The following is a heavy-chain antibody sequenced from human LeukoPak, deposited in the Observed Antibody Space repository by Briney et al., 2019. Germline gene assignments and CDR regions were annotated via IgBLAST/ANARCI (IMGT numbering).Heavy chain of an antibody. CDR3: ARIQAVVAAKSHSFDY. J-gene: IGHJ4*02. CDR1: GGSISSYY. V-gene: IGHV4-4*07. Sequence: SETLSLTCTVSGGSISSYYWSWIRQPAGKGLEWIGRIYTSGSTNYNPSLKSRVTISVDTSKNQFSLKLSSVTAADTAVYYCARIQAVVAAKSHSFDYWGQGTLVTVSS. D-gene: IGHD2-15*01. CDR2: IYTSGST.